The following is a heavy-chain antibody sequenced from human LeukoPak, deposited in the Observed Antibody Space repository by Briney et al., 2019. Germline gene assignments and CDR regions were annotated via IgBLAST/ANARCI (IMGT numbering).Heavy chain of an antibody. J-gene: IGHJ4*02. CDR3: ARVGDGNFDY. Sequence: PSETLSLTCTVSGGSISSYSWSWIRQPPGKKLEWIGYIYYSGNTNYNPSLKSRVTISIDTSKNQFSLKVSSVSAADTAVYYCARVGDGNFDYWGQGTLVTVPS. CDR2: IYYSGNT. D-gene: IGHD3-16*01. V-gene: IGHV4-59*08. CDR1: GGSISSYS.